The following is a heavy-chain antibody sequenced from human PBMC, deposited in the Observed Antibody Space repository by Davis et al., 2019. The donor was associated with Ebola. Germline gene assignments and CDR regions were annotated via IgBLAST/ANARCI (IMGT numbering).Heavy chain of an antibody. J-gene: IGHJ3*02. CDR2: IDGSGVRT. Sequence: PGGSLRLSCAASGFTFSTYAISWVRQAPGKGLEWVSTIDGSGVRTYYADSVKGRFTISRDNSKNTLYLKLNSLRADDTAVYYCAKDGTSSRGSHAFDIWGQGTMVTVSS. CDR3: AKDGTSSRGSHAFDI. V-gene: IGHV3-23*01. CDR1: GFTFSTYA. D-gene: IGHD6-6*01.